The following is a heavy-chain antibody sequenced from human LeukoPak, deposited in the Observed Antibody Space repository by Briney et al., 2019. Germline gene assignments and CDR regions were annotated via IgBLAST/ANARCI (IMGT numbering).Heavy chain of an antibody. CDR2: INHSGST. Sequence: SETLSLTCAVYGGSFSGYYWSWIRQPPGKGLEWIAEINHSGSTNYNPSLKSRVTISVDTSKNQFSLKLSSVTAADTAVYYCARSSGDYDFWSGYLGYYFDYWGQGTLVTVSS. D-gene: IGHD3-3*01. CDR1: GGSFSGYY. CDR3: ARSSGDYDFWSGYLGYYFDY. J-gene: IGHJ4*02. V-gene: IGHV4-34*01.